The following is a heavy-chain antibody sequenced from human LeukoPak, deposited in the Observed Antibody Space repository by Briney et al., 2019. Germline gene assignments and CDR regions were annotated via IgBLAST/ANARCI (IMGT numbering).Heavy chain of an antibody. CDR2: ISGSGGST. Sequence: GGSLRLSCAASGFTFSSYAMSWVRQAPGKGLEWVSAISGSGGSTYYADSVKGRFTISRDNSKNTLYLQMNSLRAEDTAVYYCANLMGDSSGYYYERDYFDYWGQGTLVTVSS. CDR3: ANLMGDSSGYYYERDYFDY. V-gene: IGHV3-23*01. J-gene: IGHJ4*02. D-gene: IGHD3-22*01. CDR1: GFTFSSYA.